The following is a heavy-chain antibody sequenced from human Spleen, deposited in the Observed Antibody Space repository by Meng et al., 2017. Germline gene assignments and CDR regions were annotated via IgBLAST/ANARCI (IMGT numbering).Heavy chain of an antibody. Sequence: QVQLQQWGAGLLKPSETLSPTCAVYGGSFSGYYWSWIRQPPGKGLEWIGEINHSGSTNYNPSLKSRVTISVDTSRNQFSLWLTSVTAADTAVYYCVRSSAWVRTGFDPWGQGTLVTVSS. J-gene: IGHJ5*02. CDR3: VRSSAWVRTGFDP. CDR1: GGSFSGYY. V-gene: IGHV4-34*01. CDR2: INHSGST. D-gene: IGHD6-19*01.